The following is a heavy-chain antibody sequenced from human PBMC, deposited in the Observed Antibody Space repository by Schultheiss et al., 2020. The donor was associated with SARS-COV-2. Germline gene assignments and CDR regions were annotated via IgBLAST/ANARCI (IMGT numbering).Heavy chain of an antibody. J-gene: IGHJ6*02. CDR1: GFTFNTYS. V-gene: IGHV3-30*18. CDR3: AKDYYSGCSSTSCFEAMDV. CDR2: SSYDGSIE. Sequence: GGSLRLSCAASGFTFNTYSMNWVRQAPGKGLEWVAVSSYDGSIEYYADSVKGRFTISRDNFKNTLFLQMSSLRAEDTAVYSCAKDYYSGCSSTSCFEAMDVWGQGTTVTVSS. D-gene: IGHD2-2*01.